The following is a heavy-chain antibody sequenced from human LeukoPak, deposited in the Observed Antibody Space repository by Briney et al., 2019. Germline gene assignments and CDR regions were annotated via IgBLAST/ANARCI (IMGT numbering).Heavy chain of an antibody. CDR1: GFTFSSYE. CDR3: AKGRWGLTINNFDI. J-gene: IGHJ3*02. V-gene: IGHV3-23*01. CDR2: TSESGGST. D-gene: IGHD3-9*01. Sequence: GGSLRLSCAASGFTFSSYEMHWVRQAPGKGLEWVSVTSESGGSTHYADSVKGRFTIYRDNSKNTLYLQMNSLGGEDTAVYYCAKGRWGLTINNFDIWGQGRMVTVSS.